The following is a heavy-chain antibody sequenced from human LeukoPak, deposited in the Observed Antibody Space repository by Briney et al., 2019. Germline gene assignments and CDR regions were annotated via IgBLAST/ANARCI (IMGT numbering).Heavy chain of an antibody. CDR1: GFTVSSYY. CDR2: ISNDGVT. V-gene: IGHV3-53*01. J-gene: IGHJ4*02. Sequence: GGSLRLSCAVSGFTVSSYYMSCVRQAPGKGLESVSVISNDGVTYYADSVKGRFTISRDNSKNTLYLQMNSLRAEDTAVYYCAKRIQSAMATGYWGQGTLVTVSS. CDR3: AKRIQSAMATGY. D-gene: IGHD5-18*01.